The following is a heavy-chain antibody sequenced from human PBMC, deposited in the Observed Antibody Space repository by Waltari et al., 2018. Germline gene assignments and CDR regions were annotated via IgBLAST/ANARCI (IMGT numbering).Heavy chain of an antibody. CDR1: GGTFSSYA. CDR3: ARGKWVEMAHNGAFDI. CDR2: IIPILGIA. V-gene: IGHV1-69*04. D-gene: IGHD1-26*01. Sequence: QVQLVQSGAEVKKPGSSVKVSCKASGGTFSSYAISWVRPAPGQGLEWMGGIIPILGIANYAQKFQGRVTITADESTSTAYMELSSLRSEDTAVYYCARGKWVEMAHNGAFDIWGQGTMVTVSS. J-gene: IGHJ3*02.